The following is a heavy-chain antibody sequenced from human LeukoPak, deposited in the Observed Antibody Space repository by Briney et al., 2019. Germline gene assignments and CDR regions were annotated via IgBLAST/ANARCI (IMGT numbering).Heavy chain of an antibody. V-gene: IGHV1-2*02. Sequence: ASVKVSCKASGYTFTGYFMHWVRQAPGQGPEWMGWINPNTGATKDAQNFQGRVTMTRDTSISTAYMESTRLRSDDTAVYYCARLGADCSDGTCYSDLKCDYGGQGTVVTVSS. CDR3: ARLGADCSDGTCYSDLKCDY. D-gene: IGHD2-15*01. J-gene: IGHJ4*02. CDR2: INPNTGAT. CDR1: GYTFTGYF.